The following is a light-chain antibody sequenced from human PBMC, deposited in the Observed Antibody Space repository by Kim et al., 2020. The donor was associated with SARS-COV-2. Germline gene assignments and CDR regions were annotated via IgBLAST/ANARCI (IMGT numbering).Light chain of an antibody. V-gene: IGKV1-5*01. Sequence: STLSETEGDRVTITVLAIHSISSWLAWYQRKPGKAPKILIYDASGLKSGVPAGFSVIISGTEITLTGSSLQPDDFATNCFQHFWTFVEGT. CDR1: HSISSW. CDR3: QHFWT. J-gene: IGKJ1*01. CDR2: DAS.